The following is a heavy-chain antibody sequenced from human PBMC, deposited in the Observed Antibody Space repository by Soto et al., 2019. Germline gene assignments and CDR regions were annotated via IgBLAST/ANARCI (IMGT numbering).Heavy chain of an antibody. D-gene: IGHD3-10*01. Sequence: SETLSLTCAVYGGSFSGYYWSWIRQPPGKGLEWIGEINHSGSTNYNPSRKSRVTISVDTSKNQFSWKLSSVTAADTAVYYCARGRGTMVRGGNYYYYYMDVWGKGTTVTVSS. J-gene: IGHJ6*03. CDR1: GGSFSGYY. CDR2: INHSGST. CDR3: ARGRGTMVRGGNYYYYYMDV. V-gene: IGHV4-34*01.